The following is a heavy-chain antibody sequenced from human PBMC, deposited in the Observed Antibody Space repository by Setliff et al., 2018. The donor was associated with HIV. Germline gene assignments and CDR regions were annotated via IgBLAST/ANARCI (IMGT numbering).Heavy chain of an antibody. CDR3: VRHVWSDDFLVPGWFDS. J-gene: IGHJ5*01. CDR1: GGSIIDSRYF. V-gene: IGHV4-39*01. Sequence: KPSETLSLTCTVSGGSIIDSRYFWGWIRQPPGKGPEWIGSVYYSGITYYSSSLKSRVTVSVDTSRIQFSLKLTSLTAADTAVYKCVRHVWSDDFLVPGWFDSWSQGTLVTVSS. CDR2: VYYSGIT. D-gene: IGHD3-3*01.